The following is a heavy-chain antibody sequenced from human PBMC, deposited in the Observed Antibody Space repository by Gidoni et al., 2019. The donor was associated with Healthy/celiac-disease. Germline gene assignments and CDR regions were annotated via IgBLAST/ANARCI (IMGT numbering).Heavy chain of an antibody. Sequence: EVQLVEYGGGVLRPGGSLRLSCAASGFTFDDYGMSWVRQAPGKGLEWVSGINGNGGSTNYADSVKGRFTISRDNAKNSLYLQMNSLRAEDMALYYCARDHRAAAGHFDYWGQGTLVTVSS. CDR2: INGNGGST. V-gene: IGHV3-20*04. D-gene: IGHD6-13*01. J-gene: IGHJ4*02. CDR1: GFTFDDYG. CDR3: ARDHRAAAGHFDY.